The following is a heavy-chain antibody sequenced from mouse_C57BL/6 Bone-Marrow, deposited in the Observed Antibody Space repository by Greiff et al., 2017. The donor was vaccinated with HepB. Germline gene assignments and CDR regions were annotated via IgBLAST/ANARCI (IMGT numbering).Heavy chain of an antibody. Sequence: QVQLQQPGAELVMPGASVKLSCKASGYTFTSYWMHWVKQRPGQGLEWIGEIDPSDSYTNYNQKFKGKSTLTVYKSSSTAYMQLSSLTSEDSAVYYCARSYYSLFDYWGQGTTLTVSS. CDR1: GYTFTSYW. V-gene: IGHV1-69*01. D-gene: IGHD2-12*01. J-gene: IGHJ2*01. CDR2: IDPSDSYT. CDR3: ARSYYSLFDY.